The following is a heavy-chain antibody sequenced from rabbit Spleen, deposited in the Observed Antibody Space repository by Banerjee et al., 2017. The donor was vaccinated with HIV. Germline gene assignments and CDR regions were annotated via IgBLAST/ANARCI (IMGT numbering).Heavy chain of an antibody. D-gene: IGHD4-2*01. CDR3: ARSYSGTTAFGMDL. CDR2: INAGSGSA. Sequence: QEQLKESGGGLVQPGGSLKLSCKASGFTLSSYYMNWVRQAPGEGLEWIGCINAGSGSAYYASWAKGRFTISKTSSTTVTLQMTSLTAADTATYFCARSYSGTTAFGMDLWGPGTLVTVS. J-gene: IGHJ6*01. V-gene: IGHV1S45*01. CDR1: GFTLSSYYM.